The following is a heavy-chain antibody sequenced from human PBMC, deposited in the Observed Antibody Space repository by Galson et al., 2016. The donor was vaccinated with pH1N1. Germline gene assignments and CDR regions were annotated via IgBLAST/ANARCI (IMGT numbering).Heavy chain of an antibody. CDR2: INWNGGNT. CDR1: GFTFDDYG. CDR3: ARNYYGSGNYYKPVGFYYMDV. J-gene: IGHJ6*03. D-gene: IGHD3-10*01. Sequence: SLRLSCAASGFTFDDYGMIWVRQRPGKGLEWVSAINWNGGNTGYADSVKGRFTISRDDAKNSLFLQMNSLRAEDTALCYCARNYYGSGNYYKPVGFYYMDVWGKGTTVTVSS. V-gene: IGHV3-20*04.